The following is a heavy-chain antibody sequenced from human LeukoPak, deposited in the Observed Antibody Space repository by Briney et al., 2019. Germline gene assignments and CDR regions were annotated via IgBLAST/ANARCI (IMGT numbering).Heavy chain of an antibody. V-gene: IGHV3-30*02. D-gene: IGHD6-19*01. CDR3: AKEGSAVGNYFDY. Sequence: GGSLRLSCAASGFTFSSCGMHWVRQAPGKGLEWVAFIRYDGSNKYYADSVKGRFTISRDNSKNTLYLQMNSLRAEDTAVYYCAKEGSAVGNYFDYWGQGTLVTVSS. J-gene: IGHJ4*02. CDR1: GFTFSSCG. CDR2: IRYDGSNK.